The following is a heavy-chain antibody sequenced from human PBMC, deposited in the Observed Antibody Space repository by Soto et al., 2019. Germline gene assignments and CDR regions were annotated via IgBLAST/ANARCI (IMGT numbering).Heavy chain of an antibody. V-gene: IGHV1-69*06. CDR1: GDTFSSYA. D-gene: IGHD6-13*01. CDR3: ARGGFSSSWRFDY. J-gene: IGHJ4*02. CDR2: IVPFIGTT. Sequence: SVKVSCKASGDTFSSYAISWVRQAPGQGLEWMGGIVPFIGTTNYAQNFQGRVTITADKSTSTTYMELTSLRSEDTAVYYCARGGFSSSWRFDYWGQGALVTVSS.